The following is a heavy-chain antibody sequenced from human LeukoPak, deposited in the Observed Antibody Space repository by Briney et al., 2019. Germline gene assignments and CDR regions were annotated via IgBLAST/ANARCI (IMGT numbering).Heavy chain of an antibody. Sequence: GGSLRLSCAASGFTFSSYGMHWVRQAPGKGLEWVAAIWYDGSNKYYADSVKGRFTISRDNSKNTLYLQMNSLRAEDTAVYYCARENNWNDYFDYWGQGTLVTVSS. CDR2: IWYDGSNK. D-gene: IGHD1-20*01. CDR3: ARENNWNDYFDY. V-gene: IGHV3-33*01. J-gene: IGHJ4*02. CDR1: GFTFSSYG.